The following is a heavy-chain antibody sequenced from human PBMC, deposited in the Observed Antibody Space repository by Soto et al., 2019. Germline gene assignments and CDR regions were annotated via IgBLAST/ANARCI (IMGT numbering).Heavy chain of an antibody. CDR3: IIWPRDGYNS. CDR2: IKSDGSDS. Sequence: SGFTFSNFWMHWVRKVPGKGLVWVSHIKSDGSDSTHADSVKGRFTISRDNAKNTLYLQMNSLRAKATAVYYCIIWPRDGYNSWGQGTLVTVSS. D-gene: IGHD5-12*01. V-gene: IGHV3-74*01. CDR1: GFTFSNFW. J-gene: IGHJ4*02.